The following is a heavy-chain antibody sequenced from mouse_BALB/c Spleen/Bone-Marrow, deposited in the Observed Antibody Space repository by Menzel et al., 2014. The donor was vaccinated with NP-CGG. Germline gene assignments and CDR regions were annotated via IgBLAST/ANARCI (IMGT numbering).Heavy chain of an antibody. J-gene: IGHJ3*01. CDR3: ASAYYYGRAWFAY. V-gene: IGHV3-6*02. D-gene: IGHD1-1*01. CDR2: ISYDGSN. Sequence: VQLQQPGPGLVKPSQSLSLTCSVTGYSITSGYYWNWIRQFPGNKLEWMGYISYDGSNNYNPSLKNRISITRDTSKNQFFLKLNSVTTEDTATYYCASAYYYGRAWFAYWGQGTLVTVPA. CDR1: GYSITSGYY.